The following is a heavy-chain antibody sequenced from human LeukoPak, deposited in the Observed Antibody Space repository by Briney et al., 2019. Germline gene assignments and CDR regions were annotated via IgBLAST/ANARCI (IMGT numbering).Heavy chain of an antibody. CDR3: ARVPIVVVISPLDY. V-gene: IGHV1-2*02. Sequence: ASVKVSCKASGYTFTGYYMHWVRQAPGQGLEWMGWINPNSGGTNYAQKFQGRVTMTTDTSTSTAYMELRSLRSDDTAVHYCARVPIVVVISPLDYWGQGTLVTVSS. CDR2: INPNSGGT. J-gene: IGHJ4*02. CDR1: GYTFTGYY. D-gene: IGHD3-22*01.